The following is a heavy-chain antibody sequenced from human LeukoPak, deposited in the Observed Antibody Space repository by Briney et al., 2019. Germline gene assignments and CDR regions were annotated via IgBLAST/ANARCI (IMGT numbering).Heavy chain of an antibody. J-gene: IGHJ4*02. D-gene: IGHD3-22*01. V-gene: IGHV3-21*01. Sequence: GGSVRLSCAASGFPFSSYSMKWVRPAPGKGLAWVSSISSSSYIYYADSVKGRFTISRDNAKNSLYLQMTSLRAEETAVYYCAKGDSSGFDYWGQGTLVTVSS. CDR2: ISSSSYI. CDR3: AKGDSSGFDY. CDR1: GFPFSSYS.